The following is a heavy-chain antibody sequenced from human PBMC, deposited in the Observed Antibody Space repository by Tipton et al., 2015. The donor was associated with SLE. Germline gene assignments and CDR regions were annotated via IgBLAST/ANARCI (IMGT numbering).Heavy chain of an antibody. CDR1: GFTFSSYW. CDR2: INQDGSEK. CDR3: ARVSSGWFCDY. D-gene: IGHD6-19*01. V-gene: IGHV3-7*03. J-gene: IGHJ4*02. Sequence: SLRLSCAASGFTFSSYWMGWVRQAPGKGLEWVANINQDGSEKYYVDSVKGRFTISRDNAKNSLYLQMNSLRAEDTAVYYCARVSSGWFCDYWGQGTLVTVSS.